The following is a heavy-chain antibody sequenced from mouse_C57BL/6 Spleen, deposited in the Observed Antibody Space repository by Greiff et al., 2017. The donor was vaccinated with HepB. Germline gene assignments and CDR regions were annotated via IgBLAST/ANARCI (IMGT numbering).Heavy chain of an antibody. V-gene: IGHV1-15*01. CDR3: TSSYYYGSSPFDY. Sequence: QLQQSGAELVRPGASVTLSCKASGYTFTDYEMHWVKQTPVHGLEWIGAIDPETGGTAYNQKFKGKAILTADKSSSTAYMELRSLTSEDSAVYYCTSSYYYGSSPFDYWGQGTTLTVSS. J-gene: IGHJ2*01. CDR1: GYTFTDYE. D-gene: IGHD1-1*01. CDR2: IDPETGGT.